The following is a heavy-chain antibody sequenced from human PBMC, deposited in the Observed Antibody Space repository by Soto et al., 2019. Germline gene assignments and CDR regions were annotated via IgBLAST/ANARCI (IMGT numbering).Heavy chain of an antibody. V-gene: IGHV3-74*01. CDR2: INSAGSST. CDR1: GLTFCSYW. CDR3: ALSHTVTTDY. Sequence: EVQLVESGGGLVQPGGSLRLSCAASGLTFCSYWMHWVRQAPGKGLVWVSRINSAGSSTSYADSVKGRFTISRDNAKNTLYLQMNSLRAEDTAVYYCALSHTVTTDYWGQGTLVTVSS. J-gene: IGHJ4*02. D-gene: IGHD4-17*01.